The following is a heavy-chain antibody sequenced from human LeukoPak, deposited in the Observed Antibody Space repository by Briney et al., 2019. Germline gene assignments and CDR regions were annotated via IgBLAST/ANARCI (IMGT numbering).Heavy chain of an antibody. V-gene: IGHV4-34*01. Sequence: SETLSLTCAVYGGSFSGYYRSWIRQPPGKGLEWIGEINHSGSTNYNPSLKSRVTISVDTSKNQFSLKLSSVTAADTAVYYCARRHGAERFLNRAAVDYWGQGTLVTVSS. J-gene: IGHJ4*02. CDR1: GGSFSGYY. CDR2: INHSGST. D-gene: IGHD3-3*01. CDR3: ARRHGAERFLNRAAVDY.